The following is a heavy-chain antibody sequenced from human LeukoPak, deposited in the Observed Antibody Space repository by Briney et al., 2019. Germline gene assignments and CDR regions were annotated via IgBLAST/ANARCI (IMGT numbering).Heavy chain of an antibody. CDR3: ASYSSGYFDY. J-gene: IGHJ4*02. CDR2: IYYSGST. D-gene: IGHD6-25*01. Sequence: PSDTLSLTCAVSGDSISSNYWWSWIRQSPEKGLEWIGYIYYSGSTNYNPSLKSRVTISVDTSKNQFSLKLSSVTAADTAVYYCASYSSGYFDYWGQGTLVTVSS. V-gene: IGHV4-59*07. CDR1: GDSISSNYW.